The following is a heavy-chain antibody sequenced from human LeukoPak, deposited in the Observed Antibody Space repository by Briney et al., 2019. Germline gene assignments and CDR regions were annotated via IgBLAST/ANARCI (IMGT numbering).Heavy chain of an antibody. D-gene: IGHD5-12*01. CDR2: MNPNSGNT. V-gene: IGHV1-8*03. Sequence: GASVKVSCKASGFTFTSYDINWVRQATGQGLEWMGWMNPNSGNTGYAQKFQGRVTITRNTSISTAYMELSSLRSEDTAVYYCARAPKWQGYYYYMDVWGKGTTATVSS. CDR3: ARAPKWQGYYYYMDV. CDR1: GFTFTSYD. J-gene: IGHJ6*03.